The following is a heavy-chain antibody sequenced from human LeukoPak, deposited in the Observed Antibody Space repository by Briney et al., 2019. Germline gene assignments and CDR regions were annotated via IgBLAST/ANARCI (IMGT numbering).Heavy chain of an antibody. CDR3: AKLQTAVVPAATLGFDS. Sequence: GGSLRLSCAASGFTFSSYGMHWVRQAPGKGLEWVAVISYDGSNKYYADSVKGRFTISRDNSKNTLYLQMNSLRAEDTAIYYCAKLQTAVVPAATLGFDSWGQGTLVTVSS. V-gene: IGHV3-30*18. CDR1: GFTFSSYG. J-gene: IGHJ4*02. CDR2: ISYDGSNK. D-gene: IGHD2-2*01.